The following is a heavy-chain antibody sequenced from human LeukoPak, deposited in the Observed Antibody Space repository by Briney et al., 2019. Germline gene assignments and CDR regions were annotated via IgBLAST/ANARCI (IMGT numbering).Heavy chain of an antibody. V-gene: IGHV3-23*01. CDR1: GISLSNYA. Sequence: GGSLRLSCVVSGISLSNYAMTWVRQAPGKGLEWVSYISERGGSTTYADSVKGRFTISRDNSKNSLYLQMSSLRTEDTALYYCTKERDSTGYCYRNWFDPWGQGTLVTVSS. D-gene: IGHD3-22*01. CDR3: TKERDSTGYCYRNWFDP. CDR2: ISERGGST. J-gene: IGHJ5*02.